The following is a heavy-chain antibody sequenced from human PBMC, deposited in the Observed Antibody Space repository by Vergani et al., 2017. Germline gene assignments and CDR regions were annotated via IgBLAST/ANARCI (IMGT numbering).Heavy chain of an antibody. D-gene: IGHD1-26*01. CDR2: FDPEHGEV. Sequence: QVQLVQSGSEVRKPGASVKVSCQVSGYSLTELTIHWVRQAPGKGLEWMGGFDPEHGEVTFAHHIQGRVTMTEDRSTDTAYMELSSLRPEDTALYYCARPRLGIVGGGVDYWGQGTLVTVSS. J-gene: IGHJ4*02. V-gene: IGHV1-24*01. CDR3: ARPRLGIVGGGVDY. CDR1: GYSLTELT.